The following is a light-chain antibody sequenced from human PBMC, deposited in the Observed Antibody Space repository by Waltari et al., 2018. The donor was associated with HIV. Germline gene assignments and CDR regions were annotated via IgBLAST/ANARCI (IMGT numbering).Light chain of an antibody. CDR3: MQSLEKNT. J-gene: IGKJ2*01. Sequence: IVMTPSPLSLPVTPGEPASISCRSSRVLLHSNVANYLDCYLQMPGQSPPLLIYCGSTRASGVPDRFNGSGSGTYFTLKISRVEAEHVGVYYCMQSLEKNTFGQGTKLEIK. V-gene: IGKV2-28*01. CDR1: RVLLHSNVANY. CDR2: CGS.